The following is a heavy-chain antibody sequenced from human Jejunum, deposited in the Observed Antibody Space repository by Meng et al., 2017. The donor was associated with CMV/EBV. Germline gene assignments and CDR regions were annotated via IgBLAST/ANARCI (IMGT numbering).Heavy chain of an antibody. CDR2: IYESGST. CDR1: GCPVCVGHYF. V-gene: IGHV4-30-4*08. J-gene: IGHJ4*02. D-gene: IGHD1-14*01. CDR3: AREGTNSYYFDY. Sequence: CSFPGCPVCVGHYFWGWLRQPPGKGLEWIGYIYESGSTSYNPSLESRVTISVDTSKNQFSLKVMSVTAADTAVYYCAREGTNSYYFDYWGQGTLVTVSS.